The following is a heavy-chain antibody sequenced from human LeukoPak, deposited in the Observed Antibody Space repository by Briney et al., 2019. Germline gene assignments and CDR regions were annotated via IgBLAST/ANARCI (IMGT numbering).Heavy chain of an antibody. Sequence: PGGSLRLSCAASGFTFSGSAMHWVRQASGKGLEWVGRIRSKANSYATAYAASVKGRFTISRDDSKNTAYLQMNSLKTEDTAVYYCTRQSSLSGNHGYWGQGTLVTVSS. CDR2: IRSKANSYAT. J-gene: IGHJ4*02. V-gene: IGHV3-73*01. D-gene: IGHD1-14*01. CDR1: GFTFSGSA. CDR3: TRQSSLSGNHGY.